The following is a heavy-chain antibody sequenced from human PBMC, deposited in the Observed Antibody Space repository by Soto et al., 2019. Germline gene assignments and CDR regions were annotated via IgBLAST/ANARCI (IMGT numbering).Heavy chain of an antibody. V-gene: IGHV3-23*01. CDR2: IRGNGNGA. J-gene: IGHJ4*02. CDR1: GFTFRDHA. Sequence: EVHLLESGGGLVQPGGSLRLSCTVSGFTFRDHAMSWVRQAPGQGLEGVATIRGNGNGANYADSVKGRFTISRDNSKSTLYLQMSSLRADDTAVYSCARGPYDFWSGYRGNFDFWGQGTLVTVSS. CDR3: ARGPYDFWSGYRGNFDF. D-gene: IGHD3-3*01.